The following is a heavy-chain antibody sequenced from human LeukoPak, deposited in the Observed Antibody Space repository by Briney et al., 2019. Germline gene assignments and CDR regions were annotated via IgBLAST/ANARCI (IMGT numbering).Heavy chain of an antibody. J-gene: IGHJ6*03. V-gene: IGHV3-74*01. Sequence: GGSLRLSCAASGFTFSRHWMHWVRQAPGKGLVWVSRIDSDGISTTYADSVKGRFTISRDNAKNTLYLQMNSLRAEDTAVYYCAKRGDSSGYYYFYYYYYMDVWGKGTTVTISS. CDR3: AKRGDSSGYYYFYYYYYMDV. D-gene: IGHD3-22*01. CDR2: IDSDGIST. CDR1: GFTFSRHW.